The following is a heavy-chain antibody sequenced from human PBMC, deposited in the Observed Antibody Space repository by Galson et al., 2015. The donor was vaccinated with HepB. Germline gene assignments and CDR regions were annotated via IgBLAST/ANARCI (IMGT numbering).Heavy chain of an antibody. CDR1: GFTFSSSW. CDR2: IKQDGSEK. Sequence: SLRLSCAASGFTFSSSWMSWVRQAPAKGLEWVANIKQDGSEKYYVDSVKGRFTISRDNAKKSLYLQMNSLRAEDTAVYYCARDRGSPRYYYYYYMDVWGKGTTVTVSS. J-gene: IGHJ6*03. D-gene: IGHD3-9*01. V-gene: IGHV3-7*03. CDR3: ARDRGSPRYYYYYYMDV.